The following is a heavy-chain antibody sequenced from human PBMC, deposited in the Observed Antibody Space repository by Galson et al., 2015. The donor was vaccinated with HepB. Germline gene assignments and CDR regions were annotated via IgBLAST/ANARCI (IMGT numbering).Heavy chain of an antibody. J-gene: IGHJ6*03. Sequence: SLRLSCAASGFTFDDYTVHWVRQAPGKGLEWVSLISWDGGSTYYADSVKGRFTISRDNSKNSLYLQMNSLRTEDTALYYCAKDRRLRYLEYYMDVWGKGTTVTVSS. D-gene: IGHD3-9*01. CDR2: ISWDGGST. CDR3: AKDRRLRYLEYYMDV. CDR1: GFTFDDYT. V-gene: IGHV3-43*01.